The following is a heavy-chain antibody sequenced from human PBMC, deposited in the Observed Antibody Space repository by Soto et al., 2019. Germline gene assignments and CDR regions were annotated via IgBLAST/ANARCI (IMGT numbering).Heavy chain of an antibody. Sequence: QVQLVESGGGVVQPGRSLRLSCAASGFTFSSYGMHWVRQAPGKGLEWVEVITYDGSNKYYADSVKGRFTISRDNSKHTLYLQMISLRAADTAVYYCAKDKLAVAVAAPVDYWGQGTLVTVSS. CDR3: AKDKLAVAVAAPVDY. CDR1: GFTFSSYG. V-gene: IGHV3-30*18. J-gene: IGHJ4*02. D-gene: IGHD6-19*01. CDR2: ITYDGSNK.